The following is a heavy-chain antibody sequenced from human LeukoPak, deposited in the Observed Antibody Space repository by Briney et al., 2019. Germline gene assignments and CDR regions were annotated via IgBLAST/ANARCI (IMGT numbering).Heavy chain of an antibody. J-gene: IGHJ6*03. CDR3: ARAKYYYDSSGSKVPTYYYYYMDV. D-gene: IGHD3-22*01. Sequence: GGSLRLSCAASGFSFDDYGMSWVRQPPGKGLEWVSGINWNGGSTHYGDSVKGRFTISRDNAKNSLYLQMNSLRAEDTALYYCARAKYYYDSSGSKVPTYYYYYMDVWGKGTTVTVSS. V-gene: IGHV3-20*04. CDR1: GFSFDDYG. CDR2: INWNGGST.